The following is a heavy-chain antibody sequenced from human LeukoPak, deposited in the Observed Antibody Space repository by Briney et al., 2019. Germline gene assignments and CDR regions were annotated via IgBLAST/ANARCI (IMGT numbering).Heavy chain of an antibody. CDR1: GGSISSYY. J-gene: IGHJ4*02. V-gene: IGHV4-59*08. Sequence: SETLSLTCSVSGGSISSYYWSWIRQPPGKGLEWIGYIYYSGTTNYSPSLKSRVTISVGTSKNHFSLKLSSVTAADTAVYYCARVRWAAADTYYFDYWGQGTLVTVSS. CDR2: IYYSGTT. D-gene: IGHD6-13*01. CDR3: ARVRWAAADTYYFDY.